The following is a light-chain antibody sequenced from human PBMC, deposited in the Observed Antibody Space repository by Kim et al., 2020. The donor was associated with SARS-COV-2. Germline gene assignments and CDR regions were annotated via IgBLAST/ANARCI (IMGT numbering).Light chain of an antibody. V-gene: IGLV3-1*01. CDR2: HDK. Sequence: SVSPGQTANITCSGDKLGEKYVCWYQQRPGQSPVMIIYHDKWRPSGIPERFSGSNSGNTATLTISGTQPMDEADYFCQACDTGFGVFGGGTQLTVL. CDR1: KLGEKY. CDR3: QACDTGFGV. J-gene: IGLJ2*01.